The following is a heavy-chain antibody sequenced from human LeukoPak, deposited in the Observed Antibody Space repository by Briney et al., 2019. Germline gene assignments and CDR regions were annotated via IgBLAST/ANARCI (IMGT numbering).Heavy chain of an antibody. CDR1: GFTFSSYA. CDR2: ISGSGGST. D-gene: IGHD6-13*01. J-gene: IGHJ4*02. CDR3: AKDPGGEVAAAFDY. V-gene: IGHV3-23*01. Sequence: PGGSLRLSCAASGFTFSSYAMSWVCQAPGKGLEWVSAISGSGGSTYYADSVKGRFTISRDNSKNTLYLQMNSLRAEDTAVYYCAKDPGGEVAAAFDYWGQGTLVTVSS.